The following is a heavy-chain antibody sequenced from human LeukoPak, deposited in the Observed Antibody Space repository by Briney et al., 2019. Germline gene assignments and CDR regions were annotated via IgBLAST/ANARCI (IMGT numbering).Heavy chain of an antibody. V-gene: IGHV3-21*01. Sequence: GGSLRLSCAASGFTSSSYSMNWVRQAPGKGLEWVSSISSSSSYIYYADSVKGRFTISRDNAKNSLYLQMNSLRAEDTAVYYCARVPNREQWLVNDAFDIWGQGTMVTVSS. J-gene: IGHJ3*02. CDR3: ARVPNREQWLVNDAFDI. D-gene: IGHD6-19*01. CDR1: GFTSSSYS. CDR2: ISSSSSYI.